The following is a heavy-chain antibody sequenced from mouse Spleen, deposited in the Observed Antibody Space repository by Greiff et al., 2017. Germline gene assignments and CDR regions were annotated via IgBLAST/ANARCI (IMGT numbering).Heavy chain of an antibody. CDR1: GFTFSSYY. J-gene: IGHJ2*01. CDR3: ARDYYGSSYYFDY. D-gene: IGHD1-1*01. CDR2: ISSGGGST. Sequence: EVMLVESGGGLVKRGGSLKLSCAASGFTFSSYYMSWVRQTPEKRLEWVATISSGGGSTYYPDSVKGRFTISRDNAKNTLYLQMSSLNSEDTAVYYCARDYYGSSYYFDYWGQGTTLTVSS. V-gene: IGHV5-9*01.